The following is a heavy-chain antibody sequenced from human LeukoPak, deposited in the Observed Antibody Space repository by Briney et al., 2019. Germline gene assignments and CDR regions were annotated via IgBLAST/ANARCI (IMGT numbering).Heavy chain of an antibody. Sequence: PSETLSPTCGVSGGSISSGAYSWSWIRQPPGKGLEWIGYIYHFGGTYYNPSLKSRVTISLDGSKNQFSLRLTSVTAADAAVYYCAGGPHEGVNWNYLDYWGQGTLVTVSS. CDR1: GGSISSGAYS. J-gene: IGHJ4*02. D-gene: IGHD1-1*01. CDR2: IYHFGGT. CDR3: AGGPHEGVNWNYLDY. V-gene: IGHV4-30-2*01.